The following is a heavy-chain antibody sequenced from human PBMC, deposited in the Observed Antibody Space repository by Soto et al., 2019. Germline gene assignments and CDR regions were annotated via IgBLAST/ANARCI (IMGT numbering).Heavy chain of an antibody. Sequence: SVKVSCKASGGTFSSYAISWVRQAPGQGLEWMGGIIPIFGTADYAQKFQGRVTITADESTSTAYMELSSLKSEDTAVYYCAEGVQVVPTYYYYGMDVWGQGTTVTVSS. CDR3: AEGVQVVPTYYYYGMDV. V-gene: IGHV1-69*13. CDR2: IIPIFGTA. J-gene: IGHJ6*02. CDR1: GGTFSSYA. D-gene: IGHD2-8*02.